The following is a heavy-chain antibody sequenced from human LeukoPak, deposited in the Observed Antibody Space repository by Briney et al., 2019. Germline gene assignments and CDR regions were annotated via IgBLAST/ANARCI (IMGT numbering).Heavy chain of an antibody. D-gene: IGHD3-22*01. CDR1: GGSVSSGSYY. Sequence: PSETLSLTCTVSGGSVSSGSYYWSRIRQPPGKGLEWIGYIYYSGSTNYNPSLKSRVTISVDTSKNQFSLKLSSVTAADTAVYYCASGIYYDSSGYYYYFQHWGQGTLVTVSS. J-gene: IGHJ1*01. V-gene: IGHV4-61*01. CDR3: ASGIYYDSSGYYYYFQH. CDR2: IYYSGST.